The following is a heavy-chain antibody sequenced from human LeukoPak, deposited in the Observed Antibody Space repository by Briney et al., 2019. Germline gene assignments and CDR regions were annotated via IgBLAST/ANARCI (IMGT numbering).Heavy chain of an antibody. CDR2: IYYSGST. CDR1: GGSISSYY. Sequence: SETLSLTCTVSGGSISSYYWSWIRQPPGKGLEWIGYIYYSGSTNYNPSLKSRVTISVDTSKNQFSLKLSSVTAADTAVCYCAIYSGYDSSFDYWGQGTLVTVSS. CDR3: AIYSGYDSSFDY. V-gene: IGHV4-59*01. D-gene: IGHD5-12*01. J-gene: IGHJ4*02.